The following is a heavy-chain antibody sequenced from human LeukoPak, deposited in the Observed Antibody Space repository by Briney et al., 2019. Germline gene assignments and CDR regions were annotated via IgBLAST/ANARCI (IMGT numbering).Heavy chain of an antibody. V-gene: IGHV3-30-3*01. CDR3: AKDGILWSSRLGYFDY. CDR2: ISYDGSNK. CDR1: RFTFSSYA. D-gene: IGHD2-21*01. J-gene: IGHJ4*02. Sequence: GGSLRLSCAASRFTFSSYAMHWVRQAPGKGLEWVAVISYDGSNKYYADSVKGRFTISRDNSKNTLYLQMNSLRAEDTAVYYCAKDGILWSSRLGYFDYWGQGTLVTVSS.